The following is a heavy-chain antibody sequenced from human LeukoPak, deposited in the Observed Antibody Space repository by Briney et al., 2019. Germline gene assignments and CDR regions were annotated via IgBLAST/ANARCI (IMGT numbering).Heavy chain of an antibody. V-gene: IGHV3-15*01. Sequence: GGSLRLSCVGSGFTFSDAWMSWVRQAPGKGLEWVGRIKSKSDGGTIDYAAPVKGRFTISRDDSRNTLYLQMNSLETEDTAVYYCTTRRQDGWWGQGTLVTVS. J-gene: IGHJ4*02. CDR3: TTRRQDGW. CDR1: GFTFSDAW. D-gene: IGHD2-15*01. CDR2: IKSKSDGGTI.